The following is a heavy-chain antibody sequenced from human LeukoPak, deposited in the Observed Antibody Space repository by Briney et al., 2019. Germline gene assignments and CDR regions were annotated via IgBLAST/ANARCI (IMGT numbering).Heavy chain of an antibody. CDR1: GCTFTSYD. D-gene: IGHD4-17*01. CDR3: ANTRAGYGDYVLDY. CDR2: MNPNSGNT. J-gene: IGHJ4*02. Sequence: ASVKVSCKASGCTFTSYDINWVRQATGQGLEWMGWMNPNSGNTGYAQKFQGRVTMTRNTSISTAYMELSSLRSEDTAVYYCANTRAGYGDYVLDYWGQGTLVTVSS. V-gene: IGHV1-8*01.